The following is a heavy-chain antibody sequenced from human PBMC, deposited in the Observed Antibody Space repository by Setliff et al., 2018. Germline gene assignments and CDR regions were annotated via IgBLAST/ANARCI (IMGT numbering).Heavy chain of an antibody. CDR3: ARDPLTTNRRRAFDI. D-gene: IGHD4-17*01. Sequence: SETLSLTCTVSGGSISSGSYYWSWIRQPAGKGLEWIGYIYYSGSTNYSPSLKSRVTISVDTSKNQFSLKLSSVTAADTAVYYCARDPLTTNRRRAFDIWGQGTMVTVSS. J-gene: IGHJ3*02. CDR2: IYYSGST. V-gene: IGHV4-61*10. CDR1: GGSISSGSYY.